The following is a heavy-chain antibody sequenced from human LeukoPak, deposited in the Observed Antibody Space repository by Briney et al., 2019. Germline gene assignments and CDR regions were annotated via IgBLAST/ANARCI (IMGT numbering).Heavy chain of an antibody. CDR2: IYYSGST. CDR3: ASTDSSGDGGNSLGDAFDI. D-gene: IGHD4-23*01. CDR1: GGSISSSSYY. V-gene: IGHV4-39*06. J-gene: IGHJ3*02. Sequence: PSETLSLTCTVSGGSISSSSYYWGWIRQPPGKGLEWIGSIYYSGSTYYNPSLKSRVTISVDTSKNQFALKLSSVTAADTAVYYCASTDSSGDGGNSLGDAFDIWGQGTMVTVSS.